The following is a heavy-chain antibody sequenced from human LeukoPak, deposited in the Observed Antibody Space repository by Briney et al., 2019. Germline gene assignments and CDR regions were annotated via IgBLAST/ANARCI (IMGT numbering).Heavy chain of an antibody. V-gene: IGHV3-48*03. CDR1: GFTYSSYE. Sequence: GGSLRLSCAASGFTYSSYEMNWVRQAPGKGLEWVSYISSNGSTIYYADSVKGRFTISRDNAKNSLYPQMNGLRAEDTAVYCCAELGITMIGGVWGKGTTVTISS. D-gene: IGHD3-10*02. CDR3: AELGITMIGGV. J-gene: IGHJ6*04. CDR2: ISSNGSTI.